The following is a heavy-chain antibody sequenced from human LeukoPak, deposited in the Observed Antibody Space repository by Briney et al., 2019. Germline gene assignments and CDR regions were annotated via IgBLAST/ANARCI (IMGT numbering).Heavy chain of an antibody. CDR3: AREGFLELTRYYYYGMDV. CDR1: GYTFTSYY. V-gene: IGHV1-46*01. D-gene: IGHD1-7*01. Sequence: ASVKVSCKASGYTFTSYYMHWVRQAPGQGLEWMGIINPSGGSTSYAQKFQGRVTMTRDTSTSTVYMELSSLRSEDTAVYYCAREGFLELTRYYYYGMDVWGQGTTVTVSS. CDR2: INPSGGST. J-gene: IGHJ6*02.